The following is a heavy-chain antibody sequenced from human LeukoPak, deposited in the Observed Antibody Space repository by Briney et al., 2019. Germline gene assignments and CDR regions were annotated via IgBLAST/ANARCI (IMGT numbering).Heavy chain of an antibody. J-gene: IGHJ6*02. CDR2: FDPEDGET. D-gene: IGHD6-13*01. Sequence: ASLKVSCKVSGYTLTALSMPRVRQAPGKRLEWLGAFDPEDGETIYAQKFQGRVTMTEDTSTDTAYMELSSLRSEDTAVYYCATASQLVHYYYGMDVWGQGTTVTVSS. CDR1: GYTLTALS. V-gene: IGHV1-24*01. CDR3: ATASQLVHYYYGMDV.